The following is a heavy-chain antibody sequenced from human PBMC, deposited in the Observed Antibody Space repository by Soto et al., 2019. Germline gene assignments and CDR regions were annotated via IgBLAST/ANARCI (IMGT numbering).Heavy chain of an antibody. CDR2: ISDSGDTT. V-gene: IGHV3-23*01. CDR3: AKEDNAGMVVTTFDY. D-gene: IGHD2-21*02. Sequence: PGGSLRLSCAASGFTFSNYAMSWVRQAPGKGLEWVSAISDSGDTTYYIGSVKGRFTISKDNSKNTLYLQMNSLRAEDTAVYYCAKEDNAGMVVTTFDYWGQGALVTVSS. J-gene: IGHJ4*02. CDR1: GFTFSNYA.